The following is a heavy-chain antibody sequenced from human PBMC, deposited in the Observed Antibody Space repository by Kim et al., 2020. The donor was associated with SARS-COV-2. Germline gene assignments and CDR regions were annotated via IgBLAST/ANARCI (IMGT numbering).Heavy chain of an antibody. D-gene: IGHD3-3*01. Sequence: GGSLRLSCAASGFTFSSYGMHWVRQAPGKGLEWVAIISYDGSNKYYADSVKGRFTISRDNSKNTLYLQMDSLRAEDTAVYYCGKGTLREWGAFDIWGQGT. J-gene: IGHJ3*02. CDR1: GFTFSSYG. CDR3: GKGTLREWGAFDI. V-gene: IGHV3-30*18. CDR2: ISYDGSNK.